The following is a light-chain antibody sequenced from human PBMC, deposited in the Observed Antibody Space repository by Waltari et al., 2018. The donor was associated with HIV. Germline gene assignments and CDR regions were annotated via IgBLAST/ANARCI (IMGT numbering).Light chain of an antibody. CDR1: SPNMGQNC. J-gene: IGLJ3*02. Sequence: HSALTQPPSVSAAPGQKVTIPSSGRSPNMGQNCVTWYQQLPGTAPKLLIYDNNKRPSGIPDRFSGSKSGTSATLGITGLQTGDEADYYCGTCDTSLSAWVFGGGTRLTVL. V-gene: IGLV1-51*01. CDR3: GTCDTSLSAWV. CDR2: DNN.